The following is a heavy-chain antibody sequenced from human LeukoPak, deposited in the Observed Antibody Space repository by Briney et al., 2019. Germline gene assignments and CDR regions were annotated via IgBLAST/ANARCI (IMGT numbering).Heavy chain of an antibody. V-gene: IGHV3-43*01. Sequence: GGSLRLSCAASGFTFDDYTMHWVRQAPGKGLEWVSLISWDGGSTYYADSVKGRFTISRDNSKNSLYLQMNSLRTEDTALYYCAKDGGYDGTFDYWGQGTLATVSS. CDR2: ISWDGGST. CDR1: GFTFDDYT. CDR3: AKDGGYDGTFDY. D-gene: IGHD5-12*01. J-gene: IGHJ4*02.